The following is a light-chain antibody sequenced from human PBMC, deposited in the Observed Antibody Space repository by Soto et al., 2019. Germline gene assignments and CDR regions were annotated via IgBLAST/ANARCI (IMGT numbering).Light chain of an antibody. CDR3: QQYYNTPLT. CDR1: QSVLYSSNNRNY. CDR2: WAS. V-gene: IGKV4-1*01. Sequence: IVMTQSPDSMTVSLGERVTINCKSSQSVLYSSNNRNYLAWFQQKPGQPPKLLIYWASTRESGVPDRFSGSGSGTDFTLTISGLQAEDVAVYYCQQYYNTPLTFGGGAKVDI. J-gene: IGKJ4*01.